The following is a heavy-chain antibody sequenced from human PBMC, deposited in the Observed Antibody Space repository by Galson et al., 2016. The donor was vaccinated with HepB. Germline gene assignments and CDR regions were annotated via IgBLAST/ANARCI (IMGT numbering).Heavy chain of an antibody. Sequence: SETLSLTCAVSGGSMSSDAWWSWVRQPPGQGLEWIGQILHSGRVNYTPSLASRVTISIDSSNYYFSLRLTSVTAADTALYYGARQDRVGPSDYWGQGTLVIVSS. CDR3: ARQDRVGPSDY. D-gene: IGHD5-12*01. V-gene: IGHV4-4*02. CDR1: GGSMSSDAW. CDR2: ILHSGRV. J-gene: IGHJ4*02.